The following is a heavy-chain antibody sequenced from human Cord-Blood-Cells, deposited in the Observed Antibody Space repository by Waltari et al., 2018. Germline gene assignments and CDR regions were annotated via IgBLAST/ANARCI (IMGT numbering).Heavy chain of an antibody. Sequence: QVQLVQSGAEVKKPGASVKVSCKASGYTFTGYYMHWVRQAPGQGLEWMGWINPNSGGTNYAQKFQGWVTMTRDTSISTAYMELSRLRSDDTAVYYCARASREGGFPWYFDLWGRGTLVTVSS. CDR2: INPNSGGT. J-gene: IGHJ2*01. V-gene: IGHV1-2*04. CDR3: ARASREGGFPWYFDL. D-gene: IGHD3-16*01. CDR1: GYTFTGYY.